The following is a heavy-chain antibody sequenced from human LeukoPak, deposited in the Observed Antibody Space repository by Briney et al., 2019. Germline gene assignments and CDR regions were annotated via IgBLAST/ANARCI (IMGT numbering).Heavy chain of an antibody. J-gene: IGHJ4*02. Sequence: TLSLTCTVSGGSISSGGYYWSWIRQPPGKGLEWIGYIYHSGSTYYNPSLKSRVTISVDTSKNQFSLKLSSVTAADTAVYYCARAYSSSWYRYYFDYWGQGTLVTVSS. V-gene: IGHV4-30-2*01. CDR2: IYHSGST. CDR3: ARAYSSSWYRYYFDY. CDR1: GGSISSGGYY. D-gene: IGHD6-13*01.